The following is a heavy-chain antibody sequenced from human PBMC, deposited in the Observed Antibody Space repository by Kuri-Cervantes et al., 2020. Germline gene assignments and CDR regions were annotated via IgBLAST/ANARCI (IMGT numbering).Heavy chain of an antibody. CDR3: ARESWRYDSSGYYFHYGMDV. J-gene: IGHJ6*02. CDR1: GGSISSGGYS. CDR2: IYHSGST. Sequence: SQTLSLTCAVSGGSISSGGYSWSWIRQPPGKGLEWIGYIYHSGSTYYNPSLKSRVTISVDRSKNQFSLKLSSVTAADTAVYYCARESWRYDSSGYYFHYGMDVWGQGTTVTVSS. V-gene: IGHV4-30-2*01. D-gene: IGHD3-22*01.